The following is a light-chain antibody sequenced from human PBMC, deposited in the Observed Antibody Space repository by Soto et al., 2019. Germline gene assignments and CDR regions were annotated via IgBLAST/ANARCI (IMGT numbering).Light chain of an antibody. CDR3: QKYNSAPWT. J-gene: IGKJ1*01. CDR2: AAS. Sequence: DIQMTQSPSSLSASVGDRVTITCRASQGISNYLAWYQQKPGNVPKLLIYAASILQSGVPSRFSGSGSGTDFTLTILSLQPEDVATYYCQKYNSAPWTFGQGTRVEIK. V-gene: IGKV1-27*01. CDR1: QGISNY.